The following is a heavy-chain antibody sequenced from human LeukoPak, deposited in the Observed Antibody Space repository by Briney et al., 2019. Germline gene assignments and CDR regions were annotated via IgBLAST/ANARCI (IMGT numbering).Heavy chain of an antibody. CDR3: ARALSPYCGGDCYSDY. J-gene: IGHJ4*02. V-gene: IGHV3-23*01. D-gene: IGHD2-21*02. CDR2: ISASANST. Sequence: GGSLRLSCAASAFTFYIYAMTWVREAPGKGADWVSGISASANSTYYADSVKGRFIISRDNSKNTLYLQMNSLRVDDIAVYYCARALSPYCGGDCYSDYWGQGTLVTVSS. CDR1: AFTFYIYA.